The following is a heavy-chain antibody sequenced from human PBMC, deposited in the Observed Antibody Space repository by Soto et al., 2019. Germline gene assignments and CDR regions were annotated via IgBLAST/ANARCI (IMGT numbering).Heavy chain of an antibody. CDR2: IYHSGST. CDR1: GGSISSSNW. V-gene: IGHV4-4*02. Sequence: SETLSLTCAVSGGSISSSNWWSWVRQPPGKGLEWIGEIYHSGSTNYNPSLKSRVTISVDKSKNQFTPKLSSVTAADTAVYYCARFHAPYYFDYWGQGTLVTVSS. CDR3: ARFHAPYYFDY. J-gene: IGHJ4*02.